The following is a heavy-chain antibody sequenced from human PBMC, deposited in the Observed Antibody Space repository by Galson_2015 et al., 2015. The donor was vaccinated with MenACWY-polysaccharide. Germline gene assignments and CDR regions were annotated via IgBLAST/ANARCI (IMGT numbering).Heavy chain of an antibody. D-gene: IGHD6-13*01. Sequence: SVKVSCKVSGYTLTELSMHWVRQAPGKGLEWMGGFDPEDGETIYAQKFQGRVTMTEDTSTDTAYMELSSLRSEDTAVYYCAIRSIAAAGSYYYYGMDVWGQGTTVTVSS. CDR1: GYTLTELS. CDR2: FDPEDGET. J-gene: IGHJ6*02. V-gene: IGHV1-24*01. CDR3: AIRSIAAAGSYYYYGMDV.